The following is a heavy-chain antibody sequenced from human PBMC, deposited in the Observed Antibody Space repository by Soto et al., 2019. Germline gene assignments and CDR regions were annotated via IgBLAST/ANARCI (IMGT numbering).Heavy chain of an antibody. CDR2: ISGSGGST. D-gene: IGHD6-13*01. CDR1: GFTFSSYA. V-gene: IGHV3-23*01. CDR3: AKDLTRAAGTMFDP. Sequence: GGSLRLSCAASGFTFSSYAMSWVRRAPGKGLEWVSAISGSGGSTYYADSVKGRFTTSRDNSKNTLYLQMNSLRAEDTAVYYCAKDLTRAAGTMFDPWGQGTLVTVSS. J-gene: IGHJ5*02.